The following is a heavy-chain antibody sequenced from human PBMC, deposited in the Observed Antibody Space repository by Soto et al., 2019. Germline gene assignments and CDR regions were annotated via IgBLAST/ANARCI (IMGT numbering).Heavy chain of an antibody. CDR2: TRNKANSYTT. J-gene: IGHJ6*02. CDR3: ARADGDDGMDV. Sequence: EVQLVESGGGLVQPGGSLRLSCAASGFTFSDHYMDWVRQAPGKGLEWVGRTRNKANSYTTEYAASVKGRFTISRDDSKNSLYLQMDSLKTEDTAVYYCARADGDDGMDVWGQGTTVTVSS. CDR1: GFTFSDHY. V-gene: IGHV3-72*01. D-gene: IGHD7-27*01.